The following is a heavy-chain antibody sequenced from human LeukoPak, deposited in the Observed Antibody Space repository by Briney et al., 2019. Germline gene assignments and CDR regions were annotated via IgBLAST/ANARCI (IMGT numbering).Heavy chain of an antibody. V-gene: IGHV4-39*02. D-gene: IGHD6-13*01. Sequence: SETLSLTCTVSGGSISSSSYYWGWIRQPPGKGLEWIGSIYYSGSTYYNPSLKSRVTISVDTSKNQFSLKLSSVTAADTAVYYCARDLNARQQEFPYYYYYMDVWGKGTTVTVSS. CDR1: GGSISSSSYY. J-gene: IGHJ6*03. CDR2: IYYSGST. CDR3: ARDLNARQQEFPYYYYYMDV.